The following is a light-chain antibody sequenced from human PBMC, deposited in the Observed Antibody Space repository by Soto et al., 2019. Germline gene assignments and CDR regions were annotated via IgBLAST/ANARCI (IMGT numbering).Light chain of an antibody. CDR3: QQYYSTPPFT. CDR2: YAS. CDR1: QGISSY. V-gene: IGKV1D-43*01. J-gene: IGKJ3*01. Sequence: AIRMTQSPFSLSASVGDRVTITCWASQGISSYLAWYQQKPAKAPKLFIYYASSLQSGVPSRFSGSGSGTDYTLTISSLQPADFATYYCQQYYSTPPFTFRPGTKVDIK.